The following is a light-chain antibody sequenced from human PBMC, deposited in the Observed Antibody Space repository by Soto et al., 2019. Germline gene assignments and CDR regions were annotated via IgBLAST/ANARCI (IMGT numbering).Light chain of an antibody. Sequence: EIVLTQSPGTLSPSPGERATLSCRASQSVSSSYLAWSQQKPGQAPRVLIFGASSRATGVPDRFSGSGSGTDFTLTISRLEPEDFAVYYCHQYGGSQFTFGPGTTVDIK. CDR2: GAS. V-gene: IGKV3-20*01. CDR3: HQYGGSQFT. J-gene: IGKJ3*01. CDR1: QSVSSSY.